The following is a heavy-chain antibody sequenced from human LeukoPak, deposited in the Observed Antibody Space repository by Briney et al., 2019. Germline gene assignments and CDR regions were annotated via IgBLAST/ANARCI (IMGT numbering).Heavy chain of an antibody. V-gene: IGHV4-4*09. CDR2: IYTSGST. Sequence: SETLSLTCTVSGGSISSYYWSWIRQPPGKGLEWIGYIYTSGSTNYNPSLKSRVTISVDTSKNQFSLKLSSVTAADTAVYYCARHRSGYYYYMDVWGKGTTVTVSS. CDR3: ARHRSGYYYYMDV. J-gene: IGHJ6*03. CDR1: GGSISSYY.